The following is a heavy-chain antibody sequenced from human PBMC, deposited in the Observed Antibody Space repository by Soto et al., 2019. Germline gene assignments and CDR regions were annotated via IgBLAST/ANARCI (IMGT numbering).Heavy chain of an antibody. CDR2: IGPNPTNT. V-gene: IGHV3-23*01. CDR3: TTVRHCSPDACPAAE. Sequence: EVQLLESGGALVQPGGSLRLSCAASGLPFSATGILWVRQPPGGGLQWVSAIGPNPTNTKYTDSVKGRFTISRDNPKSTVFLQMTNLRAEDTALYYCTTVRHCSPDACPAAEWGQGTLITVSS. CDR1: GLPFSATG. J-gene: IGHJ4*02. D-gene: IGHD2-15*01.